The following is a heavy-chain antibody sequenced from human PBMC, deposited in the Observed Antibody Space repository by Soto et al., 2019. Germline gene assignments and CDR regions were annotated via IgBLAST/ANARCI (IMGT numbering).Heavy chain of an antibody. CDR2: ISYDGSKK. CDR1: GFTFNTYT. CDR3: ARGVEILVVITVSMVEYGMDV. V-gene: IGHV3-30-3*01. Sequence: GGSLRLSCAASGFTFNTYTMHWVRQAPGKGLEWVAVISYDGSKKYYANSVKGRFTISRDNSKNALYLQMNSLRTEDTAVYYCARGVEILVVITVSMVEYGMDVWGQGTTVTDS. J-gene: IGHJ6*02. D-gene: IGHD3-22*01.